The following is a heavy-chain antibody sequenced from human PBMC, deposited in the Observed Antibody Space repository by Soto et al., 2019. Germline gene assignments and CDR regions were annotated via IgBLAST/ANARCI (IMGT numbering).Heavy chain of an antibody. J-gene: IGHJ1*01. CDR1: GGSSIDLD. D-gene: IGHD3-10*02. CDR3: EDGRRGVRAVSAF. Sequence: PLELLSDRKTVVGGSSIDLDWRWIRKQQGKGLEWIGYIYYSGSTNYNPSLKSRVTISVDTSKNQFSLKLSSVTAADFVVFYGEDGRRGVRAVSAFWVKGSPVPVS. V-gene: IGHV4-59*11. CDR2: IYYSGST.